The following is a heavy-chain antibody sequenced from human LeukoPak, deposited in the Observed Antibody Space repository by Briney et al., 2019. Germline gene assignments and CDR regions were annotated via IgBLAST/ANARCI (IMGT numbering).Heavy chain of an antibody. J-gene: IGHJ5*02. CDR1: GYTFTRYD. CDR2: MNPNSGNT. Sequence: GASVKVSCKASGYTFTRYDNNWVGQATGQGLEWMGWMNPNSGNTGYAQKLQGRVTMTRNTSISTAYMELSSLRSEDTAVYYCARHGAVAGPNRFDPWGQGTLVTVSS. CDR3: ARHGAVAGPNRFDP. V-gene: IGHV1-8*01. D-gene: IGHD6-19*01.